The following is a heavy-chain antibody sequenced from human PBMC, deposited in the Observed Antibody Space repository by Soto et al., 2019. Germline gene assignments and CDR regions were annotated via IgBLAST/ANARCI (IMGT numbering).Heavy chain of an antibody. CDR2: FSRTDNTV. CDR3: ARETPSSHHNFGY. J-gene: IGHJ4*02. Sequence: GGSLRLSCAASGFMFSDYAMDWVRQAPGKGLEWVSYFSRTDNTVQYADSVKGRFIISRDNVANSLYLQMHSLTAEDTAIYYCARETPSSHHNFGYWGAGTLVTVSS. V-gene: IGHV3-48*03. D-gene: IGHD2-2*01. CDR1: GFMFSDYA.